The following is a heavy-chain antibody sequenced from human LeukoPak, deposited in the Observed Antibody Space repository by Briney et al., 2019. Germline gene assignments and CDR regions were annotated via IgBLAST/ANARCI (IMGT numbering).Heavy chain of an antibody. Sequence: SVKVSCKASGGTFSSYAISCVRQAPGQGLEWMGGIIPIFGTANYAQKFQGRVTITADESTSTAYMELSSLRSEDTAVYYCEISLRYFDWLPADAFDIWGQGTMVTVSS. CDR2: IIPIFGTA. CDR3: EISLRYFDWLPADAFDI. J-gene: IGHJ3*02. D-gene: IGHD3-9*01. CDR1: GGTFSSYA. V-gene: IGHV1-69*13.